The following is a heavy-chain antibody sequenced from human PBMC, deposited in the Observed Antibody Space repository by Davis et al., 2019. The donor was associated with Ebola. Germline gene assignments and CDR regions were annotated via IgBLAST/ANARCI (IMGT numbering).Heavy chain of an antibody. D-gene: IGHD1-7*01. V-gene: IGHV3-33*01. CDR2: IWYDGSNK. CDR1: GFTFSSYG. CDR3: ARGGYITGTTRALDY. J-gene: IGHJ4*02. Sequence: GESLKISCAASGFTFSSYGMHWVRQAPGKGLEWVAVIWYDGSNKYYADSVKGRFTISRDNSKNTLYLQMNSLRAEDTAVYYCARGGYITGTTRALDYWGQGTLVTVSS.